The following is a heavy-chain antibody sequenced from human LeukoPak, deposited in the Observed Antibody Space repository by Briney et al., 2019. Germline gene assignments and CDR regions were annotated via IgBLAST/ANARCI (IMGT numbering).Heavy chain of an antibody. CDR2: IYYSGST. CDR1: GGSVSSYY. CDR3: ARGYYDSSGYWYYYGMDV. J-gene: IGHJ6*02. D-gene: IGHD3-22*01. V-gene: IGHV4-59*06. Sequence: SETLSLTCTVSGGSVSSYYWSWIRQHPGKGLEWIGYIYYSGSTYYNPSLKSRVTISVDTSKNQFSLKLSSVTAADTAVYYCARGYYDSSGYWYYYGMDVWGQGTTVTVSS.